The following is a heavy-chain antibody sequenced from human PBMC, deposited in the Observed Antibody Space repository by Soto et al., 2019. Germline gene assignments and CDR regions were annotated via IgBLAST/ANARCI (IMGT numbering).Heavy chain of an antibody. CDR3: ARDLSPQYSFDY. CDR1: GFTFSSYA. CDR2: ISYDGSNK. Sequence: GGSLKLSCAASGFTFSSYAMHWVRQAPGKGLEWVAVISYDGSNKYYADSVKGRFTISRDNSKNTLYLQMNSLRAEDTAVYYCARDLSPQYSFDYWGQGTLVTVSS. V-gene: IGHV3-30-3*01. J-gene: IGHJ4*02. D-gene: IGHD5-18*01.